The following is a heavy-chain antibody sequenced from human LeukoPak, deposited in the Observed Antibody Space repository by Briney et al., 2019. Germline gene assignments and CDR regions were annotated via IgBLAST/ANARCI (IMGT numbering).Heavy chain of an antibody. Sequence: PSETLSLTCTVSGVSISSGGYYWSWIRQHPGKGLEWIGYIYYSGSTYYNPSLKSRVTISVDTSKNQFSLKLSSVTAADTAVYYCARGHLRFPLDYWGQGTLVTVSS. V-gene: IGHV4-31*03. CDR1: GVSISSGGYY. CDR3: ARGHLRFPLDY. CDR2: IYYSGST. J-gene: IGHJ4*02.